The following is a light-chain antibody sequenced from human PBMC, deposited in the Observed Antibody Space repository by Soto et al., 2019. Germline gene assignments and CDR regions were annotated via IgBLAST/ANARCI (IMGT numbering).Light chain of an antibody. CDR1: SSDVGTYHY. CDR2: EVS. J-gene: IGLJ1*01. CDR3: SSYTRDTALV. Sequence: QSALTQPASVSGSPGQSITISCTGTSSDVGTYHYVSCYQHHPGKAPKLIIYEVSNRPSGVSNRFSGSKSGSTASLTISGLQAEAEADYHCSSYTRDTALVFGTGTKLTVL. V-gene: IGLV2-14*01.